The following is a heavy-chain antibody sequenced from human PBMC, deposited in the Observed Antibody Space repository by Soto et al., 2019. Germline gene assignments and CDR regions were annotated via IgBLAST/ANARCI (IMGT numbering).Heavy chain of an antibody. CDR1: GGTFSSYT. CDR2: IIPILGIA. V-gene: IGHV1-69*02. D-gene: IGHD2-15*01. Sequence: QVQLVQSGAEVKKPGSSVKVSCKASGGTFSSYTISWVRQAPGQGLEWMGRIIPILGIANYAQKFQGRVTINADKSTSTAYMELSSLRSEDTAVYYCARGSYLCSGGSCYIDYWGQGTLVTVSS. J-gene: IGHJ4*02. CDR3: ARGSYLCSGGSCYIDY.